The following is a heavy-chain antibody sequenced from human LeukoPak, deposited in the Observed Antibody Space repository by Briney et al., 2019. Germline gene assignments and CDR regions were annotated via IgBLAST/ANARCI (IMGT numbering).Heavy chain of an antibody. Sequence: PSETLSLTCTVSGYSISSGYYWGWIRQPPGKGLEWIGSIYHSGSTYYNPSLKSRVTISVDTSKNQFSLKLSSVTAADTAVYYCARRITVTSNLDYWGQGTLVTVSS. CDR3: ARRITVTSNLDY. J-gene: IGHJ4*02. D-gene: IGHD4-17*01. CDR2: IYHSGST. CDR1: GYSISSGYY. V-gene: IGHV4-38-2*02.